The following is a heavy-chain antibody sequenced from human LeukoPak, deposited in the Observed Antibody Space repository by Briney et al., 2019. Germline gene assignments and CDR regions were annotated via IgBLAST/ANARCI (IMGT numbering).Heavy chain of an antibody. V-gene: IGHV4-30-2*01. D-gene: IGHD2-2*01. CDR1: GGSISSGGYY. Sequence: SETLSLTCTVSGGSISSGGYYWSWIRQHPGKGLEWIGYIYHSGSTYYNPSLKSRVTISVDRSKNQFSLKLSSVTAADTAVYYCARERLYCSSTSCPGSWFDPWGQGTLVTVSS. J-gene: IGHJ5*02. CDR2: IYHSGST. CDR3: ARERLYCSSTSCPGSWFDP.